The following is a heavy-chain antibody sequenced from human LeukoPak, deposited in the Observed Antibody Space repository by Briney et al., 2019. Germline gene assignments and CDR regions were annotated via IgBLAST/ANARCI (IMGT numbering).Heavy chain of an antibody. CDR1: GFTFSSYG. CDR3: ARVSSGWHLGYY. V-gene: IGHV3-23*01. D-gene: IGHD6-19*01. CDR2: ISGSGGST. J-gene: IGHJ4*02. Sequence: GGSLRLSCAASGFTFSSYGMSWVRQAPGKGLEWVSAISGSGGSTYYADSVKGRFTISRDNSKNTLYLQMNSLRAEDTAVYYCARVSSGWHLGYYWGQGTLVTVSS.